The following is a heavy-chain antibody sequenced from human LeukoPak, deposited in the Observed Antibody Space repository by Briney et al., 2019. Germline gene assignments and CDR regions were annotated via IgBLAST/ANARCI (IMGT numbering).Heavy chain of an antibody. CDR2: IGSSSSYI. Sequence: GGSLRLSCAASGFTFSSYSMNWIRQAPGKGLEWVSSIGSSSSYIYYADSVKGRFTISRDNAKNSLHLQMNSLRAEDTAVYYCAASTKHTAMVDYWGQGTLVTVSS. CDR3: AASTKHTAMVDY. V-gene: IGHV3-21*01. J-gene: IGHJ4*02. D-gene: IGHD5-18*01. CDR1: GFTFSSYS.